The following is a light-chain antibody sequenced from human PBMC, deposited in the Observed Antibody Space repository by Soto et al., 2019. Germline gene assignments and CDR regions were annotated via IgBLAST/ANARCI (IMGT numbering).Light chain of an antibody. V-gene: IGKV1-5*01. Sequence: DIQMTQSPSTLSASVGDRVTITCRASQSISRWLAWHQQKPGKAPRLLIYDASNLQRGVPSRFSGSGSGTEFTLTITRLQPEDFATYYCQQYDKLPLTFGGGTKVDIK. CDR1: QSISRW. CDR3: QQYDKLPLT. J-gene: IGKJ4*01. CDR2: DAS.